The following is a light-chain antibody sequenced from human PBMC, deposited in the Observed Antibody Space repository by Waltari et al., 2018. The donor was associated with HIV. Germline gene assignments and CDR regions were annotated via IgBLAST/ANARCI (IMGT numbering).Light chain of an antibody. J-gene: IGKJ5*01. CDR1: QSVNSDY. CDR2: GAS. V-gene: IGKV3-20*01. Sequence: EIVLTQSPGTLSLSPGERATFSCRASQSVNSDYVAWYQQKPGQAPRLVMYGASTRALGLPDRFSGSGSGTDFTLTIVRLEPEDFAVYYCQQNSYWLPITFGQGTRLEI. CDR3: QQNSYWLPIT.